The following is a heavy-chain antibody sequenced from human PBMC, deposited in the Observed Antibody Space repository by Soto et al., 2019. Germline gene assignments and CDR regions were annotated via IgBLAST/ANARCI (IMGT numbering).Heavy chain of an antibody. J-gene: IGHJ6*02. V-gene: IGHV2-5*02. D-gene: IGHD2-15*01. CDR2: IYWDDDK. Sequence: QITLKESGPTVVRPTQTLTLTCTFSGFSLTTSGVGVTWIRQPPGKALEWLALIYWDDDKRYSPSLKSRLTITENTSKNQVVLTLTNVQPVDTATYYCAHDSTAYYGMDVWGQGTTVTVSS. CDR1: GFSLTTSGVG. CDR3: AHDSTAYYGMDV.